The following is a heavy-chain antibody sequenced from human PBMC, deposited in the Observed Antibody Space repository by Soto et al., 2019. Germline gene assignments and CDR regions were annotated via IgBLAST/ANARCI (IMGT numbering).Heavy chain of an antibody. Sequence: GGSLRLSCAASGFTFSNAWMSWVRQAPGKGLEWVGRIKSKTDGGTPDYAAPVKGRFTISRDDSKNTLYLQMNSLKTEDTAVYYCTTDTGCSYGDYGGYFQHWGQGTLVTVSS. CDR3: TTDTGCSYGDYGGYFQH. V-gene: IGHV3-15*01. CDR1: GFTFSNAW. CDR2: IKSKTDGGTP. D-gene: IGHD4-17*01. J-gene: IGHJ1*01.